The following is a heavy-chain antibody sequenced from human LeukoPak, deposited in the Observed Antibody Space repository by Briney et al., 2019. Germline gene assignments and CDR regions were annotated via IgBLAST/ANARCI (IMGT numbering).Heavy chain of an antibody. CDR1: GFTFSTYW. D-gene: IGHD3-22*01. Sequence: GGSLRLSCSASGFTFSTYWMHWVRQAPGKGLEWVSAISGSGHSTYYADSVEGRFTISRDNSKNTLYLQLNSLRAEDTALYFCAKARTYYDTSGSHSFDCWGQGSLVTVSS. CDR2: ISGSGHST. CDR3: AKARTYYDTSGSHSFDC. J-gene: IGHJ4*02. V-gene: IGHV3-23*01.